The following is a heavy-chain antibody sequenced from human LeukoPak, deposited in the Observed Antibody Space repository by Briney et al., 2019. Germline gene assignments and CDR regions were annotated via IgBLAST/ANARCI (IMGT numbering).Heavy chain of an antibody. J-gene: IGHJ2*01. Sequence: PGGSLRLSCAASGFTFSSYAMSWVRQAPGKGLEWVSAISGSGGSTYYADSVKGRFTISRDNSKNTLYLQMNSLRAEDTAVYYCARDNDYGDYPYDLWGRGTLVTVSS. CDR1: GFTFSSYA. D-gene: IGHD4-17*01. V-gene: IGHV3-23*01. CDR2: ISGSGGST. CDR3: ARDNDYGDYPYDL.